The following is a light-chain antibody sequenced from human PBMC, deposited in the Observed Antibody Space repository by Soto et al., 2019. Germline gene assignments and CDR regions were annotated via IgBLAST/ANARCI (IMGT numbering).Light chain of an antibody. J-gene: IGKJ1*01. CDR3: QQYYNWPRT. V-gene: IGKV3-15*01. Sequence: EIVMTQSPATLSVVPGKRATLSCRARQSISSNLAWYQKKPGQAPRLLTYGASTRASGIPARLSGSGSGTEFTLTISSLQAEDFAVYYCQQYYNWPRTFGQGTKVDIK. CDR2: GAS. CDR1: QSISSN.